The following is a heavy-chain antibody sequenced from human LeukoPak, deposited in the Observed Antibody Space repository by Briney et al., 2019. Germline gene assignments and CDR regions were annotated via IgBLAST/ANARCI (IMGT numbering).Heavy chain of an antibody. CDR3: ARGSNYYYDSSADYPRY. V-gene: IGHV1-46*01. J-gene: IGHJ4*02. CDR2: INPSGGTT. CDR1: GYTFTTYY. Sequence: ASVKVSCKTSGYTFTTYYIHWVRQAPGQGLEWMGIINPSGGTTTYAQKFQGRVSMTGDTSTSTVYMELNTLRSEDTAVYYCARGSNYYYDSSADYPRYWGQGTLVTVSS. D-gene: IGHD3-22*01.